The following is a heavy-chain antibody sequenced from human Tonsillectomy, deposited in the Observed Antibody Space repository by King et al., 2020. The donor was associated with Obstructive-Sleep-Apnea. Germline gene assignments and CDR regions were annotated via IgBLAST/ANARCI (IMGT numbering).Heavy chain of an antibody. CDR3: ARGRSVCCRPSCYVTLLFFQF. CDR2: VNSNTGNP. J-gene: IGHJ1*01. V-gene: IGHV7-4-1*02. CDR1: GYTFTSYA. Sequence: QLVQSGSELKKPGASVKLSCKASGYTFTSYAINWVRQAPGQGLEWMGWVNSNTGNPTYAQGFTGRFVFSLDTSVSTAYLQISSLKPEDTAVYYCARGRSVCCRPSCYVTLLFFQFWRQGTLVTVSS. D-gene: IGHD2-2*01.